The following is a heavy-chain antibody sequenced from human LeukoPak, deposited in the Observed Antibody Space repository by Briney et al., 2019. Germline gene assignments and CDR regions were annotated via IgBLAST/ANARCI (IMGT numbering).Heavy chain of an antibody. D-gene: IGHD6-6*01. CDR3: ARVGSGSSSTY. V-gene: IGHV3-21*01. Sequence: GGSLRLSCAASGFTFSSYSMNWVRQAPGKGLEWVSSISSSSSYIYYADSVKGRFTISRDNAKNSLCLQMNSLRAEDTAVYYCARVGSGSSSTYWGQGTLVTVSS. J-gene: IGHJ4*02. CDR1: GFTFSSYS. CDR2: ISSSSSYI.